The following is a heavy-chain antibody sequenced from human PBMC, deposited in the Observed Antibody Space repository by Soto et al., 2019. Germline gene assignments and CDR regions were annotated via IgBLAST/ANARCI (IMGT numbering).Heavy chain of an antibody. V-gene: IGHV3-23*01. Sequence: GGSLRLSCAASGFTFSSYAMSWVRQAPGKGLEWVSAISGSGGSTYYADSVKGRFTISRDNAKNSLYLQMNSLRAEDTAVYYCAREVDQPSGNAGWGQGTLVTVSS. D-gene: IGHD2-15*01. CDR3: AREVDQPSGNAG. CDR2: ISGSGGST. J-gene: IGHJ4*02. CDR1: GFTFSSYA.